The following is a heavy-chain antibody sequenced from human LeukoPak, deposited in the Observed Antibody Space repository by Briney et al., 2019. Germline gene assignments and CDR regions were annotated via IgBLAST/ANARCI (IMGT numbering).Heavy chain of an antibody. CDR1: AGSISSGGYS. CDR2: IFHSGST. D-gene: IGHD4/OR15-4a*01. CDR3: ARLDGAYGDYFDY. Sequence: PSQTLSLTCAVSAGSISSGGYSWNWIRQPPGKGLEWIGYIFHSGSTYYNPSLKSRVTISVDRSKNQFSLKLTSVTAADTAVYYCARLDGAYGDYFDYWGQGTLVTVSS. J-gene: IGHJ4*02. V-gene: IGHV4-30-2*02.